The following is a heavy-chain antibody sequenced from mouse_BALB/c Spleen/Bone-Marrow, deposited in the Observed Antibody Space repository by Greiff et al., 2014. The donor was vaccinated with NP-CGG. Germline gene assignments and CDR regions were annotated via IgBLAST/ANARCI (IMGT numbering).Heavy chain of an antibody. J-gene: IGHJ3*01. D-gene: IGHD2-1*01. CDR3: ARDGNWFPY. V-gene: IGHV1-54*01. CDR1: GYAFTNYF. CDR2: LNPGSGGT. Sequence: QVQLQQSXAELVRSGTSVKVSCKASGYAFTNYFIEWVKQRPGQGLEWIGVLNPGSGGTNYNKKFKGKATLTADKSSSTAYMQLSSLTSDDSAVYFCARDGNWFPYWGQGTLVTVSA.